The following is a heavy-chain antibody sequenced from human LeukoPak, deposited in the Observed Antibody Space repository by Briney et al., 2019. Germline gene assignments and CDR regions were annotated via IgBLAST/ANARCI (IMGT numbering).Heavy chain of an antibody. CDR1: GGSISSGGYY. CDR3: AGLTMTDAFHI. D-gene: IGHD3-22*01. V-gene: IGHV4-31*03. CDR2: IYYSGST. Sequence: SQTLCLTCTVSGGSISSGGYYWSWIRQHPGKDLEWIGYIYYSGSTYYNPSLKSRVTISVDTSKNQFSLKLSSVTAADTAVYYCAGLTMTDAFHIWGQGTMVTVSS. J-gene: IGHJ3*02.